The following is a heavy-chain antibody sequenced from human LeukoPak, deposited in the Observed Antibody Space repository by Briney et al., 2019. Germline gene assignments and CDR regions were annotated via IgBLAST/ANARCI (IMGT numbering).Heavy chain of an antibody. D-gene: IGHD6-13*01. CDR1: GFTFSSYD. Sequence: GGSLRLSCAASGFTFSSYDMHWVRQATGKGLEWVPAIGTAGDTYYPGSVKGRFTISRENAKNSLYLQMNSLRAGDTAVYYCARTPQQQLVLSYWYFDLWGRGTLVTVSS. CDR3: ARTPQQQLVLSYWYFDL. CDR2: IGTAGDT. V-gene: IGHV3-13*01. J-gene: IGHJ2*01.